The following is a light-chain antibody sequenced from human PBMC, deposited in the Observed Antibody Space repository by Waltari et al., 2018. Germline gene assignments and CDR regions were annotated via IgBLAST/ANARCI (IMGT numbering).Light chain of an antibody. J-gene: IGLJ1*01. Sequence: QSALTQPASVSGSPGQSITISCTGSSSDIGSYNYVSWYQQNPGKVPKLLIYEVSNRPSGMSERFSGSKSGNPASLTISGLQAEDDSDYYCSSFTTSNTLVYGSGTKVTVL. CDR2: EVS. V-gene: IGLV2-14*01. CDR1: SSDIGSYNY. CDR3: SSFTTSNTLV.